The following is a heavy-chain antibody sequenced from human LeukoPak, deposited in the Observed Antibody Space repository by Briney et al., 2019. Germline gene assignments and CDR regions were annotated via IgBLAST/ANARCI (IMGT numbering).Heavy chain of an antibody. Sequence: TGGSLRLSCAASGFTFDSYSMNWVRRAPGKGLEWVSYISSSSGTIYYADSVKGRFTISRDNAKNPLYLQMNSLRDEDTAVYYCARDSHSMVRGVTTFDYWGQGTLVTVSS. D-gene: IGHD3-10*01. CDR3: ARDSHSMVRGVTTFDY. V-gene: IGHV3-48*02. CDR1: GFTFDSYS. CDR2: ISSSSGTI. J-gene: IGHJ4*02.